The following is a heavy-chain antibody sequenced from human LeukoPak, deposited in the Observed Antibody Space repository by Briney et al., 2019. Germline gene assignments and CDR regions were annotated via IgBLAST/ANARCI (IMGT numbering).Heavy chain of an antibody. Sequence: PSETLSLTCTVSGGSISSGDYYWSWIRQPPGKGLEWIGYIYYSGSTYYNPSLKSRVTISVDTSKNQFSLKLSSVTAADTAVYYCARVSPYSSSWYSENAFDIWGQGTMVTVSS. CDR3: ARVSPYSSSWYSENAFDI. J-gene: IGHJ3*02. V-gene: IGHV4-30-4*08. CDR1: GGSISSGDYY. D-gene: IGHD6-13*01. CDR2: IYYSGST.